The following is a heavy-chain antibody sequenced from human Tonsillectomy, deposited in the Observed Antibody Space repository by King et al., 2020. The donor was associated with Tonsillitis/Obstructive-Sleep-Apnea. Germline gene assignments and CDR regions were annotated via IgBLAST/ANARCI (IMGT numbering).Heavy chain of an antibody. J-gene: IGHJ5*02. CDR2: IYTSGNT. CDR3: ARGMMVRGQNWFDP. CDR1: GGSISSYY. D-gene: IGHD3-10*01. Sequence: VQLQESGPGLVQPSETLSLTCTVSGGSISSYYWSWIRQPAGKGLEWIGRIYTSGNTNYNPSLKSRVTMSVDTSKNQFSLKLSSVTAADTAVYYCARGMMVRGQNWFDPWGQGTLVTVSS. V-gene: IGHV4-4*07.